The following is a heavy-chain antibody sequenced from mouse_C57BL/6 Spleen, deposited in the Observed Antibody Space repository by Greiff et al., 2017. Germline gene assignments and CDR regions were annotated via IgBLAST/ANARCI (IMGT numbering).Heavy chain of an antibody. Sequence: QVQLKQSGPGLVAPSQSLSITCTVSGFSLTSYGVHWVRQPPGKGLEWLVVIWSDGSTTYNSALKSRLSISKDNSKSQVFLKMNSLQTDDTAMYYCARQGTTVVGAMDYWGQGTSVTVSS. V-gene: IGHV2-6-1*01. J-gene: IGHJ4*01. CDR3: ARQGTTVVGAMDY. CDR1: GFSLTSYG. D-gene: IGHD1-1*01. CDR2: IWSDGST.